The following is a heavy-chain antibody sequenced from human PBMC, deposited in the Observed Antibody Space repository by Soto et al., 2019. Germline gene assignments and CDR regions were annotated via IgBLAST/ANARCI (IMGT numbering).Heavy chain of an antibody. V-gene: IGHV3-74*01. CDR3: VRDTQVLRYLGGVSPYYYGMDV. Sequence: EVQLVESGGGLVQPGGSLRLSCAASGFTFSSYWMHWVRQAPGKGLVWVSRINSEGNITSYADSVKGRFTISRDNAKNTLYLQMNRLRAEDPAVYYCVRDTQVLRYLGGVSPYYYGMDVWGQGTTVTVSS. CDR2: INSEGNIT. J-gene: IGHJ6*02. CDR1: GFTFSSYW. D-gene: IGHD3-3*01.